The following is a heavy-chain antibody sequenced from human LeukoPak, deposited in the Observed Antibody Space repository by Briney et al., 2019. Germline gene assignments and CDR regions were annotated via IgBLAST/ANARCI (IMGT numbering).Heavy chain of an antibody. CDR2: ISGSGTTT. CDR3: ARDHYLADAFDI. V-gene: IGHV3-48*04. J-gene: IGHJ3*02. D-gene: IGHD3-10*01. Sequence: ESGGSLRLSCAASGFTFSSYGMNWVRQAPGKGLEWVSGISGSGTTTYYADSVKGRFTISRDNAKSSMWLQMNSLRAEDTAVYYCARDHYLADAFDIWGQGTMVTVSS. CDR1: GFTFSSYG.